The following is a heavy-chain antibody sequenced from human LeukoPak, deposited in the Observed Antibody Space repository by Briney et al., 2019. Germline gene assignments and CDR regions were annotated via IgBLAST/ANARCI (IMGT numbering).Heavy chain of an antibody. CDR3: ATYGGNSSGGPGAFDI. Sequence: SETLSLTCAVSGGSISSSNWWSWVRQPPGKGLEWIGEIYHSGSTNYNPSLKSRVTISVDTSKNQFSLKLSSVTAADTAVYYCATYGGNSSGGPGAFDIWGQGTMVTVSS. J-gene: IGHJ3*02. CDR1: GGSISSSNW. D-gene: IGHD4-23*01. CDR2: IYHSGST. V-gene: IGHV4-4*02.